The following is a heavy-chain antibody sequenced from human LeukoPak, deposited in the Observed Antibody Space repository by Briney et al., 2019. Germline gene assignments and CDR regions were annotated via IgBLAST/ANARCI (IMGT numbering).Heavy chain of an antibody. D-gene: IGHD3-16*02. J-gene: IGHJ4*02. CDR2: ISYDGSNK. Sequence: GRSLRLSCAASGFTFSSYAMHWVRQAPGKGLEWVAVISYDGSNKYYADSVKGRLTISRDNSKNTLYLRMNSLRAEDTAVYYCARDLTFGGVIVYYFDYWGQGTLVTVSS. CDR3: ARDLTFGGVIVYYFDY. CDR1: GFTFSSYA. V-gene: IGHV3-30-3*01.